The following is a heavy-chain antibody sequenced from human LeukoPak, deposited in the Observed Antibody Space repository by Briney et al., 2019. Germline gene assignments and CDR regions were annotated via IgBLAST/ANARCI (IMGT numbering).Heavy chain of an antibody. J-gene: IGHJ4*02. D-gene: IGHD1-26*01. CDR3: ARVTSRGSYAFDY. CDR2: ISTYNGNT. V-gene: IGHV1-18*01. CDR1: GYSFVLYG. Sequence: ASVKVSCKASGYSFVLYGISWVRQAPGQGPEWMGWISTYNGNTKYAEKFQGRVTMTTDTPTSTAYMELRSLRSDDTAVYYCARVTSRGSYAFDYWGQGTLVTVSS.